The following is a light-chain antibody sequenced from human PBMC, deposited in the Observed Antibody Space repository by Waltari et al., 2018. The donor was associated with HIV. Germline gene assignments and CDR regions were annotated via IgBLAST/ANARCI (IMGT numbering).Light chain of an antibody. CDR1: NSNIGSNT. V-gene: IGLV1-44*01. Sequence: QSVLTQPPSTSGTPGQRVTISCSGSNSNIGSNTVNWYQQLPGTAPKLLFYSNNQRPSGVPDRFSGSKSGTSGSLAISGLQSEDEAEYYCAAWDDSLNGVLFGGGTKLTVL. J-gene: IGLJ2*01. CDR2: SNN. CDR3: AAWDDSLNGVL.